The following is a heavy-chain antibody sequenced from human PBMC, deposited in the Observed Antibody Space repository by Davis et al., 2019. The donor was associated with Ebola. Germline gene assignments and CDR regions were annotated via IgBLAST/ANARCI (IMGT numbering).Heavy chain of an antibody. CDR1: GFTFSSYA. V-gene: IGHV3-23*01. CDR3: AKVYSAVGATTRLFDY. D-gene: IGHD1-26*01. CDR2: ISGSGGST. Sequence: PGGSLRLSCAASGFTFSSYAMSWVRQAPGKGLEWVSAISGSGGSTYYADSVKGRFTISRDNSKNTLYLQMNSLRAEDTAVYYCAKVYSAVGATTRLFDYWGQGTLVTVSS. J-gene: IGHJ4*02.